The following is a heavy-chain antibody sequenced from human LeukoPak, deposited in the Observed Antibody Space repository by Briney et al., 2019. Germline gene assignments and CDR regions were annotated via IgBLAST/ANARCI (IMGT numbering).Heavy chain of an antibody. V-gene: IGHV3-7*01. CDR1: GFTFTTYS. Sequence: GGSLRLSCAASGFTFTTYSMIWVRQASGKGLEWVANINQDGSVTNYMDSVEGRFTVSRDNAANSLCLQMNSLRAEDTAVYYCARDMDVILETRNYDAFDIWGQGTMVTVSS. J-gene: IGHJ3*02. D-gene: IGHD3-3*01. CDR3: ARDMDVILETRNYDAFDI. CDR2: INQDGSVT.